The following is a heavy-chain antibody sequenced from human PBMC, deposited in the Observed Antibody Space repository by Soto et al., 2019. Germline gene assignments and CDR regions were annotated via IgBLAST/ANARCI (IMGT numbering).Heavy chain of an antibody. D-gene: IGHD6-25*01. J-gene: IGHJ4*02. CDR1: GGTFSSYA. CDR2: IIPIFGTA. CDR3: ARRKERSGPHYFDY. V-gene: IGHV1-69*13. Sequence: GASVKVSCKASGGTFSSYAISWVRQAPGQGLEWMGGIIPIFGTANYAQKFQGRVTITADESTSTAYMELSGLRPDDTAVYYCARRKERSGPHYFDYWGQGSQVTVSS.